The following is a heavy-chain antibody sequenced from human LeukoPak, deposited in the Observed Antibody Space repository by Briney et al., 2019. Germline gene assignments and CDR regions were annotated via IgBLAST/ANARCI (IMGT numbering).Heavy chain of an antibody. J-gene: IGHJ6*03. D-gene: IGHD6-13*01. CDR2: IYYSGST. Sequence: SETLSLTCTVSGGSISSSSYYWGWIRQPPGKGLEWIGSIYYSGSTYYNPSLKSRVTISVDTSENQFSLKLSSVTAADTAVYYCARAAGGDSSSWYDPLYYYYYYMDVWGKGTTVTVSS. CDR1: GGSISSSSYY. CDR3: ARAAGGDSSSWYDPLYYYYYYMDV. V-gene: IGHV4-39*07.